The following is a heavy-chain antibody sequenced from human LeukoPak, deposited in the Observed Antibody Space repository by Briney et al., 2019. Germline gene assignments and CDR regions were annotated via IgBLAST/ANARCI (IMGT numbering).Heavy chain of an antibody. V-gene: IGHV4-4*07. D-gene: IGHD4-17*01. CDR3: ARVQLTTVTGYFDY. J-gene: IGHJ4*02. Sequence: SETLSLTCTVSGGSTSSYYWSWIRQPAGRGLEWIGRIYTSGSTNYNPSLKSRVTMSVDTSKNQFSLKLSSVTAADTAVYYCARVQLTTVTGYFDYWGQGTLVTVSS. CDR2: IYTSGST. CDR1: GGSTSSYY.